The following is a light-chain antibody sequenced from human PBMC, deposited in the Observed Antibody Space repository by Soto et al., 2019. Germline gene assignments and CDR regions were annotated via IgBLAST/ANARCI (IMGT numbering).Light chain of an antibody. CDR1: QSINNL. Sequence: DVQMTQSPSTLSACVGDRVTITCGASQSINNLLAWYQQKPGKAPKFLIYDVSTLESGVPSRFSGSGSGTEFTLTISSLQPEDFATYYCQQYDSYPLTFGGGTKVDIK. V-gene: IGKV1-5*01. J-gene: IGKJ4*01. CDR3: QQYDSYPLT. CDR2: DVS.